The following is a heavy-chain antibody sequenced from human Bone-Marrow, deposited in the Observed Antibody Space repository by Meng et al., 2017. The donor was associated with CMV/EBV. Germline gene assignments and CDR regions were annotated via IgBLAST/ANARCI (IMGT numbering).Heavy chain of an antibody. Sequence: GESLKISCAASGFTFSSYWRSWVRQAPGKGLEWVANIKQDGSEKYYVDSVKGRFTISRDNAKNSLYLQMNSLRAEDTAVYYSARSSGYYYTDYWGQGTLVTVSS. J-gene: IGHJ4*02. CDR3: ARSSGYYYTDY. D-gene: IGHD3-3*01. CDR2: IKQDGSEK. CDR1: GFTFSSYW. V-gene: IGHV3-7*01.